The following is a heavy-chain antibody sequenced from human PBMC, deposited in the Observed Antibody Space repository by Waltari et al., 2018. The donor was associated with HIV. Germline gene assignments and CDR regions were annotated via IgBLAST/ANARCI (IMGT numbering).Heavy chain of an antibody. Sequence: QVQLVQSGAEVKKPGASVKVSCKASGYTFTSYGISWVPQATGQGLEWMGWISAYNGNTNYAQKLQGRVTMTTDTSTSTADMELRSLRSDDTAVYYCARLSKTRYCSGGSCYSVTFDPWGQGTLVTVSS. V-gene: IGHV1-18*01. CDR3: ARLSKTRYCSGGSCYSVTFDP. J-gene: IGHJ5*02. CDR2: ISAYNGNT. CDR1: GYTFTSYG. D-gene: IGHD2-15*01.